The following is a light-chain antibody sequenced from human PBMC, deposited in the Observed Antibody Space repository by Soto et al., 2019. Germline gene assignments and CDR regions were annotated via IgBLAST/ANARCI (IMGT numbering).Light chain of an antibody. Sequence: ELLMTKSPATLSVARGSRGTLYHRASQRISDTLAWYQQKPGQAPRLLIHGASTRATGFPARFSGSGSGTDFTLTISSLQSEDFAVYYCQQYNNWPWTFGQGTEVDIK. CDR2: GAS. CDR3: QQYNNWPWT. CDR1: QRISDT. V-gene: IGKV3-15*01. J-gene: IGKJ1*01.